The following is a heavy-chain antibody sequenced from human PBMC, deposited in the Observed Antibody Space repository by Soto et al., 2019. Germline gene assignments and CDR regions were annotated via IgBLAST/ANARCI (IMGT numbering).Heavy chain of an antibody. V-gene: IGHV3-30-3*01. CDR2: ISYDGNNK. CDR3: ARGADWFDS. CDR1: GFTFSDYT. J-gene: IGHJ5*01. Sequence: PGGSLRLSCAASGFTFSDYTIHWVRQAPGKGLEWVAVISYDGNNKKYADSVEGPFTISRDNSKNTLYLQMNTLRPEDTAVYYCARGADWFDSWGQGTLVTVSS.